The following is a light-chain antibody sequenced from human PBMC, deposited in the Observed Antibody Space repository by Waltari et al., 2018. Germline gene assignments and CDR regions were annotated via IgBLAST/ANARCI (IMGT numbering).Light chain of an antibody. CDR2: GTS. CDR1: SSNTGAGYD. CDR3: QAYDRSLSGSV. V-gene: IGLV1-40*01. J-gene: IGLJ2*01. Sequence: QSVLTQPPSVSGAQGQRVNISCTGSSSNTGAGYDVTWYQQLPGTAPKLLIYGTSNRLSGVPDRFSGSKSGASASLAISGLQAEDEAEYYCQAYDRSLSGSVFGGGTKLTVL.